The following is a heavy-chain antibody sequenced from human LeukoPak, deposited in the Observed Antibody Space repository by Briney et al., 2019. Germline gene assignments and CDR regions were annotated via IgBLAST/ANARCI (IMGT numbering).Heavy chain of an antibody. CDR1: GYSFSSYG. J-gene: IGHJ3*02. D-gene: IGHD2-15*01. CDR2: ISAYNGNT. V-gene: IGHV1-18*01. Sequence: ASVKVSCKASGYSFSSYGISWVRQAPGQGLEWMGWISAYNGNTKYAQKLQGRVTMTTDTSTSTAYMELRSLRSDDTAVYYCARYCSGGSCNGPNDAFDIWGQGTMVTVSS. CDR3: ARYCSGGSCNGPNDAFDI.